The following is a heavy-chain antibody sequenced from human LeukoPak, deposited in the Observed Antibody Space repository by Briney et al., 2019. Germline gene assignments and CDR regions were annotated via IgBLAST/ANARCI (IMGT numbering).Heavy chain of an antibody. CDR3: ARCSMLYSSSWSDY. D-gene: IGHD6-13*01. J-gene: IGHJ4*02. Sequence: ASVKVSCKASGYTFTSYAMNWVRQAPGRGLEWMGWINTNTGNPTYAQGFTGRFVFSLDTSVSTAYLQISSLKAEDTAVYYCARCSMLYSSSWSDYWGQGTLVTVSS. CDR1: GYTFTSYA. CDR2: INTNTGNP. V-gene: IGHV7-4-1*02.